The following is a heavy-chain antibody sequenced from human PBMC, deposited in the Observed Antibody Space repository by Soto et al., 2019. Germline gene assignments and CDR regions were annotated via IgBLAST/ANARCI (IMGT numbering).Heavy chain of an antibody. CDR3: ARSYGTGGYYYYCGMDV. J-gene: IGHJ6*02. CDR1: GYTFTSYG. CDR2: ISAYNGNT. V-gene: IGHV1-18*01. D-gene: IGHD3-16*01. Sequence: QVQLVQSGAEVKKPGASVKVSCKASGYTFTSYGISWVRQAPGQGLEWMGWISAYNGNTNYAQKLQGRVTMTTDTSTSTAYMELRSLRSDDTAVYYCARSYGTGGYYYYCGMDVWGQGTTVTVSS.